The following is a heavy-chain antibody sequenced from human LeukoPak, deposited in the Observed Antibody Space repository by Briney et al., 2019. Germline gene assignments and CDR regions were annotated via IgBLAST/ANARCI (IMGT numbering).Heavy chain of an antibody. CDR1: GLTPADYG. V-gene: IGHV3-20*04. Sequence: GGSLRLSCAASGLTPADYGMSWVRQAPGNGLEWVSGIDWSGESTGYADSVKGRFTISRDNAANVLYLQMNGLRAEDTALYYCARDLSASWYPLGYWGRGTLVTVSS. J-gene: IGHJ4*02. CDR3: ARDLSASWYPLGY. D-gene: IGHD2-2*01. CDR2: IDWSGEST.